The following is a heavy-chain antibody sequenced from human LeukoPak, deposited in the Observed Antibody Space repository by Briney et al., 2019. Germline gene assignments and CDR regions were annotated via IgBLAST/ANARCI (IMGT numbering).Heavy chain of an antibody. Sequence: ASVKVSCKASGYTFTNYGVSWVRQAPGQGPEWMGWITVDNGNTHYAQNFQGRVTMTTDTSTSTVYMELRSLRSDDTAVYYCARGAGYDYVWKSYRYYDFWGQGTLVTVSS. CDR3: ARGAGYDYVWKSYRYYDF. CDR1: GYTFTNYG. CDR2: ITVDNGNT. J-gene: IGHJ4*02. V-gene: IGHV1-18*01. D-gene: IGHD3-16*02.